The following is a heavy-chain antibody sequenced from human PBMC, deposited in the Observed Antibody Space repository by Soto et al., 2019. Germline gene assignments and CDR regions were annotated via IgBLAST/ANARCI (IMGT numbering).Heavy chain of an antibody. Sequence: SETLSLTCTVSGGSISSYYLSWIRQPPGKGPEWIGYIFYSGSTDYNPSLKSRVTTSVDTSKNQFSLKLSSVTAADTAVYYCARHYAVVLYHFDYWGLGTLVTVSS. J-gene: IGHJ4*02. CDR1: GGSISSYY. CDR2: IFYSGST. D-gene: IGHD2-15*01. CDR3: ARHYAVVLYHFDY. V-gene: IGHV4-59*08.